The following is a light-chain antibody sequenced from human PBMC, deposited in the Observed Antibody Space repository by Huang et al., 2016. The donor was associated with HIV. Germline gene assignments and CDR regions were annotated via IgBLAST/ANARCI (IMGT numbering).Light chain of an antibody. CDR2: TAS. Sequence: DIQMTQSPSSVSAFVGDRVNITCGAGQGISSWLAWYQQNPGKATKLLIYTASTLQSGVPSRFSGSGSGTDFTLTVSSLQPEDFATYYCQQANSFPRSITCGQGTRLEIK. V-gene: IGKV1-12*01. CDR3: QQANSFPRSIT. CDR1: QGISSW. J-gene: IGKJ5*01.